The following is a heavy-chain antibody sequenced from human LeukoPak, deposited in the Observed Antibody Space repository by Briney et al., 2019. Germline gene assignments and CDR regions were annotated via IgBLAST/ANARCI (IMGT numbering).Heavy chain of an antibody. CDR3: ARHPPHSSSWYRWFDP. J-gene: IGHJ5*02. CDR2: IYTSGST. V-gene: IGHV4-4*07. Sequence: SETLSLTCTVSGGSINNYYWSWIRQPAGEGLEWLGRIYTSGSTYYNPSLKSRVTISVDTSKNQFSLKLSSVTAADTAVYYCARHPPHSSSWYRWFDPWGQGTLVTVSS. D-gene: IGHD6-13*01. CDR1: GGSINNYY.